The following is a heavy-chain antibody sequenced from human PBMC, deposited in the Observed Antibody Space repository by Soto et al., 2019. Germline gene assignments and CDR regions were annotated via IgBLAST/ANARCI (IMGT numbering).Heavy chain of an antibody. D-gene: IGHD2-15*01. J-gene: IGHJ2*01. Sequence: SETLSLTCAVYGGSFSGYYWSWIRQPPGKGLEWIGEINHSGSTNYNPSLKSRVTISVDTSKNQFSLKLSMVTAADTAVYYCARRGGNGYWYFDLWGRGTLVTVSS. CDR3: ARRGGNGYWYFDL. V-gene: IGHV4-34*01. CDR2: INHSGST. CDR1: GGSFSGYY.